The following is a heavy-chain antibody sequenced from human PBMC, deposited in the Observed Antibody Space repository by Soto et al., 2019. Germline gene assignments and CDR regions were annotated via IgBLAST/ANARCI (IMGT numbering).Heavy chain of an antibody. Sequence: GGSLRLSCAASGFTFSSYAMSWVRQAPGKGLEWVSAISGSGGSTYYADSVKGRFTIPRDNSKNTLYLQMNSRRAEDTAVYYCAKDFGAAAYYFDYWGQGTLVTVSS. CDR1: GFTFSSYA. J-gene: IGHJ4*02. CDR3: AKDFGAAAYYFDY. D-gene: IGHD6-25*01. CDR2: ISGSGGST. V-gene: IGHV3-23*01.